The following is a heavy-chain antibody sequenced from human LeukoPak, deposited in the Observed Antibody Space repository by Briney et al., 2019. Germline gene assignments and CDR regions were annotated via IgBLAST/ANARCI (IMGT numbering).Heavy chain of an antibody. D-gene: IGHD5-18*01. V-gene: IGHV4-59*08. CDR3: ARRYSSGPFDY. CDR2: IYYSGST. CDR1: GGSISTYY. Sequence: SETLSLTCSVSGGSISTYYWSWIRQPPGKGLEWIGYIYYSGSTNYTPSLKSRVTISVHTSQNQFSLKLSSVTAADTAVYYCARRYSSGPFDYWGQGTLVTVSS. J-gene: IGHJ4*02.